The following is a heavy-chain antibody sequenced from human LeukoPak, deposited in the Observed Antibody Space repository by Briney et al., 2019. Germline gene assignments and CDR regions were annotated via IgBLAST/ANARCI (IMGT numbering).Heavy chain of an antibody. V-gene: IGHV4-30-4*08. Sequence: PSETLSLTCTVSGGSISSSSYYWGWIRQPPGKGLEYIGYIYYSGSTYYNPSLKSRITISLDTSKNQFSLKLSSVTPADTAVYYCARDRRDQSGWYYIPGGSWGQGTLVTVSS. D-gene: IGHD2-15*01. CDR3: ARDRRDQSGWYYIPGGS. CDR2: IYYSGST. J-gene: IGHJ5*02. CDR1: GGSISSSSYY.